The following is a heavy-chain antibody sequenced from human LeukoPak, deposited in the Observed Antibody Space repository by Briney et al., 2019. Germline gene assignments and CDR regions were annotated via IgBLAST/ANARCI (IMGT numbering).Heavy chain of an antibody. V-gene: IGHV4-39*01. Sequence: SETLSLTCTVSVGSITSSSYYWGWIRQPPGKWLEWLGSIFYSGSTYYHPSLKRRVTISVDTSKTQFSLKLSSETAADTALYYCARSQSGYNYGYHFDSWGQGTLVTVSS. J-gene: IGHJ4*02. D-gene: IGHD5-18*01. CDR2: IFYSGST. CDR3: ARSQSGYNYGYHFDS. CDR1: VGSITSSSYY.